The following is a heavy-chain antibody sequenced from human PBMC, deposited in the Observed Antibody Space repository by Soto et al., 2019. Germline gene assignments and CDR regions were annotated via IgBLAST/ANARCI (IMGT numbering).Heavy chain of an antibody. CDR3: AKVALVGSFGFELARDY. CDR1: GFTFSTYI. Sequence: GGSLRLSCAASGFTFSTYIMHWVRQAPGKGLERVAIIFPNGRDKDYADSVKGRFITSRDNSKNTLYLLMNRLTTEDIAIFYCAKVALVGSFGFELARDYWGQGSLVTVSS. CDR2: IFPNGRDK. V-gene: IGHV3-30*04. J-gene: IGHJ4*02. D-gene: IGHD2-8*02.